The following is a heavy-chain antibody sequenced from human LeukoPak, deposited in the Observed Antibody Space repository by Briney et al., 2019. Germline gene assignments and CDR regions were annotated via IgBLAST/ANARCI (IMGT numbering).Heavy chain of an antibody. CDR2: INHSGST. V-gene: IGHV4-34*01. J-gene: IGHJ6*02. CDR3: ARDTELGWGSGWYSSSSGYYGIDV. Sequence: SETLSLTCAVYGGSFSGYYWSWIRQPPGKGLEWIGEINHSGSTNYNPSLKSRVTISVDTSKNQFSLKLSSVTAADTAVYYCARDTELGWGSGWYSSSSGYYGIDVWGQGTTVTVSS. CDR1: GGSFSGYY. D-gene: IGHD6-19*01.